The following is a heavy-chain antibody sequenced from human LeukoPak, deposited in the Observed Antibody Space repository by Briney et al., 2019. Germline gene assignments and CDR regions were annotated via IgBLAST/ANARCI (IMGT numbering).Heavy chain of an antibody. Sequence: ASVKVSCRASGYTFTSYDINWVRQATGKGLEWMGWMNPNSGNTGYAQKFQGRVTMTRNTSISTAYMELSSLRSEDTAVYYCARGNSYGLTMIPWRAFDIWGQGTMVTVSS. V-gene: IGHV1-8*01. CDR2: MNPNSGNT. J-gene: IGHJ3*02. D-gene: IGHD5-18*01. CDR1: GYTFTSYD. CDR3: ARGNSYGLTMIPWRAFDI.